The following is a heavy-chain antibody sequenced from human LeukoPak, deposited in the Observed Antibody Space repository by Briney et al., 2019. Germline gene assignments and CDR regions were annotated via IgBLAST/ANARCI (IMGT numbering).Heavy chain of an antibody. CDR2: IHYGGTT. D-gene: IGHD2-21*02. V-gene: IGHV4-39*02. CDR1: GGSIGSGYY. CDR3: TRDIGDFVSDF. J-gene: IGHJ4*02. Sequence: SETLSLTCTVSGGSIGSGYYWAWIRQPPGKGLEWIGSIHYGGTTHYNPSLQSRVAISADTSKNQFALDLRSVTAADTAVYYCTRDIGDFVSDFWGQGTLATVSS.